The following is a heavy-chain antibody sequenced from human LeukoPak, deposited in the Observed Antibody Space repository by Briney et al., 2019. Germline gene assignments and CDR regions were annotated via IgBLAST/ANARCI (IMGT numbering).Heavy chain of an antibody. CDR3: ASGPSSGYHYALGS. D-gene: IGHD3-22*01. J-gene: IGHJ5*02. CDR1: GVTSNKYW. Sequence: GGSLRLSCAASGVTSNKYWTHWVRHAPGKGLVWVSRINSDGSSTTYADSVKGRFTISRDNAKNTLYLQMNSLRAEDTAVYYCASGPSSGYHYALGSWGQGTLVAVSS. CDR2: INSDGSST. V-gene: IGHV3-74*01.